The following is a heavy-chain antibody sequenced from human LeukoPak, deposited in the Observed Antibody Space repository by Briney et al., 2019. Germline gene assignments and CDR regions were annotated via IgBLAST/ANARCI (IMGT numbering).Heavy chain of an antibody. V-gene: IGHV4-59*01. J-gene: IGHJ3*02. CDR1: GGSISSYY. CDR3: ARTTMSPNTFDI. D-gene: IGHD3-22*01. Sequence: SETLSLTCTVSGGSISSYYWSWIRQPPGKGLEWIGYIYYSGSTNYNPSLKSRVTISVDTSKNQFSLKLSSVTAADTAVYYCARTTMSPNTFDIWGQGAMVTVSS. CDR2: IYYSGST.